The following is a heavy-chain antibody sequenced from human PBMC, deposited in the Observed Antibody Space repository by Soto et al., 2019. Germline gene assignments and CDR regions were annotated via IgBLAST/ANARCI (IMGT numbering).Heavy chain of an antibody. V-gene: IGHV5-51*01. J-gene: IGHJ4*02. D-gene: IGHD5-18*01. CDR3: ARTNFLDTAMVIFDY. Sequence: PGESLKISCKGSGHSFTSYWIGWVRQMPGKGLEWMGIIYPGDSDTRYSPSFQGQVTISADKSISTAYLQWSSLKASDTAMYYCARTNFLDTAMVIFDYWGQGTLVTVSS. CDR1: GHSFTSYW. CDR2: IYPGDSDT.